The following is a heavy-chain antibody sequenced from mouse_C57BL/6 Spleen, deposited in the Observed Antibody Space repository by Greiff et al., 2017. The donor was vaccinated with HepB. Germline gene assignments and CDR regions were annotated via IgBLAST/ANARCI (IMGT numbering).Heavy chain of an antibody. V-gene: IGHV5-9-1*02. CDR1: GFTFSSYA. CDR3: TGSGNNGFAY. Sequence: EVQLVESGEGLVKPGGSLKLSCAASGFTFSSYAMSWVRQTPEKRLEWVAYISSGGDYIYYADTVKGRFTISRDNARNTLYLQMSSVKSEATAMYYCTGSGNNGFAYWGQGTLVTVSA. J-gene: IGHJ3*01. CDR2: ISSGGDYI. D-gene: IGHD3-1*01.